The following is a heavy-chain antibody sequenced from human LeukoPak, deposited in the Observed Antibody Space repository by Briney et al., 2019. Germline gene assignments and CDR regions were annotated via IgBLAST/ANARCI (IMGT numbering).Heavy chain of an antibody. CDR1: GGPIISHY. D-gene: IGHD1-1*01. CDR2: ISNSGST. V-gene: IGHV4-59*11. CDR3: VRDALEGYYPYYYMDV. Sequence: ASETLSLTCSVSGGPIISHYWSWVRQSPGKGLEWIGYISNSGSTDYNPSLRSRVTVSIDTYKGQFYLELNSVTAADSAIYYCVRDALEGYYPYYYMDVWGRGTTVTVSS. J-gene: IGHJ6*03.